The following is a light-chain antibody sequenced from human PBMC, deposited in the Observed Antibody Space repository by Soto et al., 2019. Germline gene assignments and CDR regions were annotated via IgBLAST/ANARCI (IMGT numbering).Light chain of an antibody. J-gene: IGLJ2*01. V-gene: IGLV1-44*01. Sequence: QSVLNQPPSASGTPGQRVTISCSGTSSNIGSNTLYWYQQLPGTAPKLLIYSNNQRPSGLPDRFSGSKSGTSASRAISGLMSEDEAEDYCAACDDSPNGVVFGGGTKLTVL. CDR3: AACDDSPNGVV. CDR2: SNN. CDR1: SSNIGSNT.